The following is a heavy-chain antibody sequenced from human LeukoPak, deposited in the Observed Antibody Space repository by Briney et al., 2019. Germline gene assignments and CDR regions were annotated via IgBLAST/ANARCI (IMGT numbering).Heavy chain of an antibody. CDR2: IYYSGST. CDR1: GGSISSSSYY. Sequence: SETLSLTCTVSGGSISSSSYYWGWIRQPPGKGLEWIGSIYYSGSTYYNPSLKSRVTISVDTSKDQFSLKLSSVTAADTAVYYCATNGGLRSAFDIWGQGTMVTVSS. V-gene: IGHV4-39*07. CDR3: ATNGGLRSAFDI. J-gene: IGHJ3*02. D-gene: IGHD5-12*01.